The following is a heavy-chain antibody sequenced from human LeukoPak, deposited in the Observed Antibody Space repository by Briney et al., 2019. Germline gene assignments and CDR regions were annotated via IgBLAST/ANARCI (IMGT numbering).Heavy chain of an antibody. J-gene: IGHJ4*02. CDR1: GSTFTNFW. CDR2: IRPDGSEQ. Sequence: GGSLRLSCAASGSTFTNFWMNWIRRAPGRGLEWVANIRPDGSEQFYVDSVKGRFTISRDNAKNSVYLQMNSLRADDTAVYYCAGRDSARNPWAYWGQGTLVTVST. V-gene: IGHV3-7*01. D-gene: IGHD4-11*01. CDR3: AGRDSARNPWAY.